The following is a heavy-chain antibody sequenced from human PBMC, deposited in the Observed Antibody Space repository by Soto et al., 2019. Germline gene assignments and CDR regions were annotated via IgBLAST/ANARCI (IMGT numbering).Heavy chain of an antibody. Sequence: GGSLRLSCAASGFTFSSYAMSWVRQAPGKGLEWVSAISGSGGSTYYADSVKGRFTISRDNSKNTLYLQMNSLRAEDTAVYYCASERERAYYDFWSGSRRYGMDVWGQGTTVTVSS. J-gene: IGHJ6*02. V-gene: IGHV3-23*01. D-gene: IGHD3-3*01. CDR2: ISGSGGST. CDR1: GFTFSSYA. CDR3: ASERERAYYDFWSGSRRYGMDV.